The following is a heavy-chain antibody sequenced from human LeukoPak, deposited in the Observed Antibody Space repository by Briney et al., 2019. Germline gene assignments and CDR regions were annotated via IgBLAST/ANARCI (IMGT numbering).Heavy chain of an antibody. Sequence: GGSLRLSCAVSGLTFSSYSMNWVRRAPGRGLEWISYISSSSSIIYYADSVKGRFTISRDNAKNSLYLQMNSLRADDTAVYYCERAPLEYIAGRREGFDYWGRGTLVTVSS. J-gene: IGHJ4*02. CDR2: ISSSSSII. CDR3: ERAPLEYIAGRREGFDY. V-gene: IGHV3-48*01. D-gene: IGHD6-6*01. CDR1: GLTFSSYS.